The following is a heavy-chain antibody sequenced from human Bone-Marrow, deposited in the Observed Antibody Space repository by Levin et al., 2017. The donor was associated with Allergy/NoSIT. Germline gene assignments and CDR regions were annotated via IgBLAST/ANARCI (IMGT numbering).Heavy chain of an antibody. Sequence: GGSLRLSCAASGFTVSSNYMSWVRQAPGKGLEWVSVIYSGGSTYYADSVKGRFTISRDNSKNTLYLQMNSLRAEDTAVYYCARAQDFWSGYYSDYWGQGTLVTVSS. J-gene: IGHJ4*02. D-gene: IGHD3-3*01. CDR3: ARAQDFWSGYYSDY. V-gene: IGHV3-53*01. CDR2: IYSGGST. CDR1: GFTVSSNY.